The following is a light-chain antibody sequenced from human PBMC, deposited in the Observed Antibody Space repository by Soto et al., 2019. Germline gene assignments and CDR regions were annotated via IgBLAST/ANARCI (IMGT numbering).Light chain of an antibody. V-gene: IGLV1-47*01. CDR1: SSNIGSNY. CDR2: RNS. Sequence: QSALTQPPSASGTPGQRVTISCSGSSSNIGSNYVYWYQQLPGTVHQLLIYRNSERPSGVPDRFSGSKSGTSASLAISGLRSEDEADYYCAAWDDSLSGVVFGGGTQLTVL. CDR3: AAWDDSLSGVV. J-gene: IGLJ2*01.